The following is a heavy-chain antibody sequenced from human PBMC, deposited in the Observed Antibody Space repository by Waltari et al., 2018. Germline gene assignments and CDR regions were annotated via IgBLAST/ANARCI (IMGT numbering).Heavy chain of an antibody. D-gene: IGHD6-13*01. Sequence: QVQLQESGPGLVKPSQTLSLTCTVSGGSINSGSYYWSWIRQPAGTGLEWIGRIYANWSTNYNPSPKSRVTISLDPSRNHFSLNLRAVTAACTAVYYCAAGSSNWYWTYYYGLDVWGQGTTVTVSS. J-gene: IGHJ6*02. V-gene: IGHV4-61*02. CDR3: AAGSSNWYWTYYYGLDV. CDR1: GGSINSGSYY. CDR2: IYANWST.